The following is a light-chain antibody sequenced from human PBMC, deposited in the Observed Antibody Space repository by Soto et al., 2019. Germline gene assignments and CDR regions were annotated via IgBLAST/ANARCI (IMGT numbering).Light chain of an antibody. J-gene: IGLJ2*01. Sequence: QSALTQPASVSGSPGQTITISCTGTSSDVGGYNYVSWYQQHPGKAPKLMIYEVSNRPSGVSNRFSGSKSGNTASLTISGLQAEDEADYSCSSYTSSSTVVFGGGTKRTVL. CDR2: EVS. CDR3: SSYTSSSTVV. V-gene: IGLV2-14*01. CDR1: SSDVGGYNY.